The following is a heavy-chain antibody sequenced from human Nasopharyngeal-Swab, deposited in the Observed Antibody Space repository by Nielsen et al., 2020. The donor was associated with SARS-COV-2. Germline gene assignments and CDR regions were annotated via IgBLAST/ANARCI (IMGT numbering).Heavy chain of an antibody. V-gene: IGHV3-53*01. CDR1: GFTVSTNY. CDR3: AREGLGNDFDY. Sequence: LSLTCAASGFTVSTNYMSWVRQAPGKGLEWVSVIYSGGSTYYADSVKGRFTISRDNSKNTLYLQMNSLRAEDTAVYYCAREGLGNDFDYWGQGTLVTVSS. CDR2: IYSGGST. D-gene: IGHD5-12*01. J-gene: IGHJ4*02.